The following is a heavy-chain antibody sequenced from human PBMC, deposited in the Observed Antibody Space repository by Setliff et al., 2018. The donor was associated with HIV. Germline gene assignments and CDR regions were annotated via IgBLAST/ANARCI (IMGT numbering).Heavy chain of an antibody. CDR2: INHSGST. CDR3: VRRLRYFDPSFDI. J-gene: IGHJ3*02. Sequence: TETLSLTCAVYGGSFSGYDWSWIRQPPGKGLEWIGEINHSGSTNFNPSLGSRVTISLDTSKNQFSLTLSSVTAADTAVYYCVRRLRYFDPSFDIWGQGTLVTVSS. V-gene: IGHV4-34*01. D-gene: IGHD3-9*01. CDR1: GGSFSGYD.